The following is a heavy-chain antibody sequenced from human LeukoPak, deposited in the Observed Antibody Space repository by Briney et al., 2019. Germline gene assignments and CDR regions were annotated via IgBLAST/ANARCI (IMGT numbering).Heavy chain of an antibody. V-gene: IGHV4-61*02. CDR3: ARGYYDFWSGFDY. CDR1: GGSISSGSYY. D-gene: IGHD3-3*01. Sequence: SETLSLTRTVSGGSISSGSYYWSWIRQPAGKGLEWIGRIYTSGSTNYNPSLKSRVTISVDTSKNQFSLKLSSVTAADTAVYYCARGYYDFWSGFDYWGQGTLVTVSS. CDR2: IYTSGST. J-gene: IGHJ4*02.